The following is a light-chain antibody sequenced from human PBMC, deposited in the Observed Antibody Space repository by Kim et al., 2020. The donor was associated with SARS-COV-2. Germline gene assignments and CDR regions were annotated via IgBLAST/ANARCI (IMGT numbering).Light chain of an antibody. V-gene: IGKV3-15*01. CDR3: QQYYGWPLT. CDR2: DAS. J-gene: IGKJ4*01. Sequence: GERAARSCKASQSVSSHLAWYQQNPDQAPRRLICDASTRATGLPARFGGSGSGTEFTLTISSLQSEDVAVYYCQQYYGWPLTFGGGTKVDIK. CDR1: QSVSSH.